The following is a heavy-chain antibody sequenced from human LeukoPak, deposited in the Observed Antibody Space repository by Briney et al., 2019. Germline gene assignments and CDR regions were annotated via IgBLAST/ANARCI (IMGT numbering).Heavy chain of an antibody. CDR3: ARDREISGSGYYYYYYMDV. CDR1: GGSISSYY. V-gene: IGHV4-59*01. CDR2: IYYSGST. J-gene: IGHJ6*03. Sequence: SETLSLTCTVSGGSISSYYWSWIRQPPWKGLEWIGYIYYSGSTNYNPSLKSRVTISVDTSKNQFSLKLSSVTAADTAVYYCARDREISGSGYYYYYYMDVWGKGTTVTVSS. D-gene: IGHD1-26*01.